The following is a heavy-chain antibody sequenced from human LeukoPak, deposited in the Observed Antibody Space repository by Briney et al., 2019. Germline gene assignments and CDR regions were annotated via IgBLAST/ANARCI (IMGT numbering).Heavy chain of an antibody. CDR3: ARDEVGAPPIDY. CDR1: GFAFSSHW. Sequence: GGSLRLSCEASGFAFSSHWMHWVRQAPGKGLVWVSNINGDGDSTGYADSVKGRFTTSRDNAKNTLYLHMNSLRAEDTAVYYCARDEVGAPPIDYWAREPWSPSPQ. CDR2: INGDGDST. J-gene: IGHJ4*02. D-gene: IGHD1-26*01. V-gene: IGHV3-74*01.